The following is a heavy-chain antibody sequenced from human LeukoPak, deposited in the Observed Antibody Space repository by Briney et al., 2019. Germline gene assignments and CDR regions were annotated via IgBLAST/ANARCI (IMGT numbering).Heavy chain of an antibody. D-gene: IGHD5-18*01. Sequence: PSETLSLTCTVSGGSISSHYWSWIRQPPGKGLEWIGYIYYSESTNYNPSLKSRVTISVDTSKNQFSLKPSSVTAADTAVYYCARGRIQLWFGRQYYFDYWGQGTLVTVSS. V-gene: IGHV4-59*11. CDR1: GGSISSHY. CDR2: IYYSEST. CDR3: ARGRIQLWFGRQYYFDY. J-gene: IGHJ4*02.